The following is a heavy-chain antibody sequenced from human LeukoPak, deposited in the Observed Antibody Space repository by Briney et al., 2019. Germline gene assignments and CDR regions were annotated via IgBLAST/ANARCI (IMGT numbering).Heavy chain of an antibody. J-gene: IGHJ5*02. V-gene: IGHV4-59*01. Sequence: TSETLSLTCIVSGGSISSYYWSWIRQPPGKGLEWIGYIYYSGSTNYKPSLKSRVTISVDTSKNQFSLKLSSVTAAGTAVYYCARGGYYGSGNDFRFDPWGQGTLVTVSS. CDR2: IYYSGST. D-gene: IGHD3-10*01. CDR3: ARGGYYGSGNDFRFDP. CDR1: GGSISSYY.